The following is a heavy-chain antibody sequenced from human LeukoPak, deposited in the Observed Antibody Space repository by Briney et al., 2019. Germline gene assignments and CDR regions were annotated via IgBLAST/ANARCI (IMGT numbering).Heavy chain of an antibody. CDR1: GGSISSYY. Sequence: PSETLSLTCTVSGGSISSYYWSWIRQPPGKGLEWIGYIYYSGSTNYNPSLKSRVTISVDTSKNQFFLKMSSVTAADTAVYYCARLAAAGKDGFDYWGQGTLVTVSS. D-gene: IGHD6-13*01. J-gene: IGHJ4*02. V-gene: IGHV4-59*01. CDR3: ARLAAAGKDGFDY. CDR2: IYYSGST.